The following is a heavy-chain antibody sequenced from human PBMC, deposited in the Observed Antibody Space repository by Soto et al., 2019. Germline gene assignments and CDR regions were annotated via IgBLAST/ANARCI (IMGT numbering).Heavy chain of an antibody. Sequence: QVRLEESGPGLVKPSETLSLICSVSGGSVNNSDYFWSWIRHHPENVLEWIGYIYYGGSTRYNPSSKAPATLSVDTSKNKFSLRLNSVTVADTAVYFCARDAAYGGSRGGMDVWGRGGTVTVSS. CDR3: ARDAAYGGSRGGMDV. D-gene: IGHD4-17*01. CDR2: IYYGGST. CDR1: GGSVNNSDYF. V-gene: IGHV4-31*01. J-gene: IGHJ6*02.